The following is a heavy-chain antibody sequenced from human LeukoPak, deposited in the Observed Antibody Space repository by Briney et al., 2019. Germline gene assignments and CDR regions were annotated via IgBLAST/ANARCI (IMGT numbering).Heavy chain of an antibody. CDR1: GFTFSGFA. Sequence: PGGSLRLSCVASGFTFSGFAMIWVRQVPGKGLEWVSSISAGSTNKYYADSVKGRFTISRDNSKNTLYLQMNSLRAEDPAIYYCGKGRAVVGAAGPDHWGQGTLVTVSS. CDR3: GKGRAVVGAAGPDH. J-gene: IGHJ4*02. D-gene: IGHD2-15*01. CDR2: ISAGSTNK. V-gene: IGHV3-23*01.